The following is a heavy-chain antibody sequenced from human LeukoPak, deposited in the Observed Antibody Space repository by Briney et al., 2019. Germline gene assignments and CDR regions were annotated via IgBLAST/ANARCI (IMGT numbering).Heavy chain of an antibody. CDR3: ARGIGIGVVLMVHGNMDV. D-gene: IGHD2-8*01. CDR2: INTDTGKP. CDR1: GYSFTTYG. V-gene: IGHV7-4-1*02. Sequence: GESLKVSCKASGYSFTTYGIYWVRQAPGQGLEWMGWINTDTGKPTYAQGFTGRFVLSLDTSVTTAYLQISSLKAEDTAVYYCARGIGIGVVLMVHGNMDVWGKGTTVTVSS. J-gene: IGHJ6*03.